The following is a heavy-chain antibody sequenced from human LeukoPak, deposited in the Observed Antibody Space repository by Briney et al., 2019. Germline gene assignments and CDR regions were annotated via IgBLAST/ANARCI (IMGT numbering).Heavy chain of an antibody. CDR2: IYYSGGT. Sequence: SETLSLTCTVSGGSISSYYWSWIRQPPGKGLEWIGYIYYSGGTNYNPSLKSRVTISVDTSKNQFSLTLGSVSATDTAVYYCVSPRGFSYGYFDYWGQGTLVTVSS. V-gene: IGHV4-59*08. CDR3: VSPRGFSYGYFDY. J-gene: IGHJ4*02. D-gene: IGHD5-18*01. CDR1: GGSISSYY.